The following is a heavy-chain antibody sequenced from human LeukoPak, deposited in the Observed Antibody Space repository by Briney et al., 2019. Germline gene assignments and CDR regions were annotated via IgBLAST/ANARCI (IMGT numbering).Heavy chain of an antibody. CDR1: GFTFDDYA. CDR3: AKEGSSSSFDY. V-gene: IGHV3-9*01. D-gene: IGHD6-6*01. J-gene: IGHJ4*02. Sequence: PGGSLRLSCAASGFTFDDYAMHWVRQAPGKGLEWVSGISWNSGSIGYADSVKGRFTISRDNAKNSLYLQMNSLRAEDTALYYCAKEGSSSSFDYWGQGTLVTVSS. CDR2: ISWNSGSI.